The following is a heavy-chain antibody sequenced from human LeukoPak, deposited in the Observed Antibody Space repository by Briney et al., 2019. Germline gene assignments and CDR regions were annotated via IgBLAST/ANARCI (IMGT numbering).Heavy chain of an antibody. Sequence: SETLSLTCAVYGGSFSGYYWSWIRQPPGKGLEWIGEINHSGSTNYNPPLKSRVTISVDTSKNQFSLKLSSVTAADTAVYYCARLLGWKRRYFDYWGQGTLVTVSS. CDR3: ARLLGWKRRYFDY. J-gene: IGHJ4*02. D-gene: IGHD1-1*01. CDR2: INHSGST. CDR1: GGSFSGYY. V-gene: IGHV4-34*01.